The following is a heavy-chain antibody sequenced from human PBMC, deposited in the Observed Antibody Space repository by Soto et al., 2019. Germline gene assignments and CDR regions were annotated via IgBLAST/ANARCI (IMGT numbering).Heavy chain of an antibody. CDR2: ITNDGNNE. CDR3: AKEGPGGGRHFYYGMDV. CDR1: GFVFSDYG. V-gene: IGHV3-30*18. J-gene: IGHJ6*02. Sequence: KLVESGVGVVQPGRSLRLSCAASGFVFSDYGMHWVRQAPGKGLEWVALITNDGNNEFYRESVKGRFSISRGRSTNTVDLLMNSLRPEDTGVYYCAKEGPGGGRHFYYGMDVWGQGTTVTVSS. D-gene: IGHD1-26*01.